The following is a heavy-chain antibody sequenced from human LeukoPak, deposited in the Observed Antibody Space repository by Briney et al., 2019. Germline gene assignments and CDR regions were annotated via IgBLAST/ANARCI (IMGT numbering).Heavy chain of an antibody. V-gene: IGHV4-59*01. CDR2: IYYSGST. Sequence: PSATLSLTCTVSGGSISSYYWSWIRQPPGKGLEWIGYIYYSGSTNYNPSLKSRVTISVDTSKNQFSLKLSSVTAADTAVYYCARGINWFDPWGQGTLVTVSS. CDR3: ARGINWFDP. D-gene: IGHD2/OR15-2a*01. CDR1: GGSISSYY. J-gene: IGHJ5*02.